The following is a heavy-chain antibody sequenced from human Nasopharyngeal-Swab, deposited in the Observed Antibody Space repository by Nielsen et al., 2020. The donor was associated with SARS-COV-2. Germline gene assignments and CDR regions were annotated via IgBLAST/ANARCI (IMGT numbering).Heavy chain of an antibody. CDR3: ARDPLGFLYYYGMDV. D-gene: IGHD2-15*01. V-gene: IGHV3-21*01. CDR2: ISSSSSYI. J-gene: IGHJ6*02. CDR1: GFTFSSYS. Sequence: GGSLRLSCAASGFTFSSYSMNWVRQAPGKGLEWVSSISSSSSYIYYADSVKGRFTISRDNAKNSLYLQMNSLRAEDTAVYYCARDPLGFLYYYGMDVWGQGTTVTVSS.